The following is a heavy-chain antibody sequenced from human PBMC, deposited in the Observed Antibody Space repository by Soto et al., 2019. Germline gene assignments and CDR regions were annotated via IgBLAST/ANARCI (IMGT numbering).Heavy chain of an antibody. D-gene: IGHD6-13*01. CDR1: GGSISSYY. J-gene: IGHJ4*02. CDR3: ARAPPGLIAAAGHFDY. CDR2: IYYSGST. V-gene: IGHV4-59*01. Sequence: TSETLSLTCTVSGGSISSYYWIWIRQPPGKGLDWIGYIYYSGSTNYNPSLKSRVTISVDTSNNHFSPKLSXVTAAHTAVYYFARAPPGLIAAAGHFDYWAQGTRVTVYS.